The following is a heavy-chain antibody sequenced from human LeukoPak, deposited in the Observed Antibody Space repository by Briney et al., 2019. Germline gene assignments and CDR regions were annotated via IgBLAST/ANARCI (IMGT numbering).Heavy chain of an antibody. CDR2: ISSGSGTI. J-gene: IGHJ4*02. Sequence: PGGSLRLSCAASGFTFSIYSMNWVRQAPGKGLEWVSYISSGSGTIYYADSVKGRFTISRDNAKNSLYLEMNSLRDEDTAVYYCARGHCSGASCYSRNFDYWGQGTLVTVSS. CDR1: GFTFSIYS. CDR3: ARGHCSGASCYSRNFDY. V-gene: IGHV3-48*02. D-gene: IGHD2-15*01.